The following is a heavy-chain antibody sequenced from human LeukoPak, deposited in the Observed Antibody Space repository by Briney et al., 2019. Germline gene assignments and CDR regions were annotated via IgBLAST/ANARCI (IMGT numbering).Heavy chain of an antibody. CDR1: GYTFTGYY. V-gene: IGHV1-2*02. CDR2: INPNSGGT. Sequence: ASVKVSCKASGYTFTGYYMHWVRQAPGQGLEWMGWINPNSGGTNYAQKFQGRVTMTRDTSISTAYMELSRLRSDDTAVYYCARDTGTTGEVKFDPWGQGTLVTVSS. CDR3: ARDTGTTGEVKFDP. D-gene: IGHD4-17*01. J-gene: IGHJ5*02.